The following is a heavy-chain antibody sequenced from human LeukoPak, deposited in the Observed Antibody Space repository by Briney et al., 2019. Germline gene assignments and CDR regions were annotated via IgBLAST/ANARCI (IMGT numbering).Heavy chain of an antibody. Sequence: ASVKVSCRTSGYTFTGYYLFWVRQAPGQGLEWMGWINPNSGGTNYAQKFQGRVTMTRDTSIRTAYMELSRLASDDTAVYYCVRLYDWGRLDYWGQGTLVTVSS. V-gene: IGHV1-2*02. CDR3: VRLYDWGRLDY. D-gene: IGHD3-9*01. CDR2: INPNSGGT. CDR1: GYTFTGYY. J-gene: IGHJ4*02.